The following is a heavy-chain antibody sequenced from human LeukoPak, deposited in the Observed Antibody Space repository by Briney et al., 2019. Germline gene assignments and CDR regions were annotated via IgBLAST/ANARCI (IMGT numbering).Heavy chain of an antibody. CDR1: VYTFTSYD. Sequence: ASVKVSCKSSVYTFTSYDINWVRQATGQGLEWMGLMNPNSGNTGYAQKFQGGVTMTRNTSISTAYMELSSLRSEDTAVYYCARVSQTGDLAYWGQGTLVTVSS. CDR2: MNPNSGNT. CDR3: ARVSQTGDLAY. D-gene: IGHD7-27*01. J-gene: IGHJ4*02. V-gene: IGHV1-8*01.